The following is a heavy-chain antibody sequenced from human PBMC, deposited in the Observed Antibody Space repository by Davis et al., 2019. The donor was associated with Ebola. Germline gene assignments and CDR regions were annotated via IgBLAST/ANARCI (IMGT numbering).Heavy chain of an antibody. CDR2: ISYDGINK. CDR1: GFSFSEFA. V-gene: IGHV3-30*03. CDR3: ARYGGYDLDF. D-gene: IGHD5-12*01. Sequence: PGGSLRLSCAASGFSFSEFAMHWVRQAPGKGLDWVAVISYDGINKYLADSVQGRFTISRDNSKRNLFLQMDSLRFDDTAIYYCARYGGYDLDFWGQGTLVTVSS. J-gene: IGHJ4*02.